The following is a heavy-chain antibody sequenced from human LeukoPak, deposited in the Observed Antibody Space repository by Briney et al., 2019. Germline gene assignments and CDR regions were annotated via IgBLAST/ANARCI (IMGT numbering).Heavy chain of an antibody. CDR2: INHSGST. CDR3: ARGQTSVVTAIPYYFDY. CDR1: GGSFSGYY. D-gene: IGHD2-21*02. Sequence: PSETLSLTCAVYGGSFSGYYWSWIRQPPGKGLEWIAEINHSGSTNYNPSLKSRVTISVDTSKNQFSLKLSSVTAADTAVYYCARGQTSVVTAIPYYFDYWGRGTLVTVSS. V-gene: IGHV4-34*01. J-gene: IGHJ4*02.